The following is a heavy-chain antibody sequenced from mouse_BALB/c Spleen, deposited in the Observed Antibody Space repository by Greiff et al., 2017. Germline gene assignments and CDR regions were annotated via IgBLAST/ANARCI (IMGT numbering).Heavy chain of an antibody. V-gene: IGHV3-2*02. CDR2: ISYSGST. J-gene: IGHJ2*01. Sequence: EVKLQESGPGLVKPSQSLSLTCTVTGYSITSDYAWNWIRQFPGNKLEWMGYISYSGSTSYNPSLKSRISITRDTSKNQFFLQLNSVTTEDTATYYCAGAGYWGQGTTLTVSS. CDR1: GYSITSDYA. CDR3: AGAGY.